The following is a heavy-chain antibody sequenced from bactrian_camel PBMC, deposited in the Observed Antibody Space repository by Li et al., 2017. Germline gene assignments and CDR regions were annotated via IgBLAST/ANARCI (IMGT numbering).Heavy chain of an antibody. V-gene: IGHV3S55*01. Sequence: HVQLVESGGGSVQVGGSLRLSCVASGYTSGTSCMAWFRQVPGQEREMVARVDAAGATLYADPAKGRFVGSRDNAKNTLYLQMDSLKPEDSWTYYCAADWDKPYVATVSPLDYQWRGRGTQVTVS. CDR3: AADWDKPYVATVSPLDYQW. J-gene: IGHJ4*01. D-gene: IGHD4*01. CDR1: GYTSGTSC. CDR2: VDAAGAT.